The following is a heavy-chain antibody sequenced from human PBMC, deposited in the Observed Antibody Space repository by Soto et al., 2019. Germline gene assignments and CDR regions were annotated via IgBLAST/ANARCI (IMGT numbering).Heavy chain of an antibody. Sequence: GGSLRLSCAASGFTFSTYDMSWVRQAPGKGLEWVSVISGSGSGTYNADSVKGRFTISRDNSKNTLFLQMSSLRAEDTAVYYCAKHPSGDGMDVWGQGTTVTVSS. J-gene: IGHJ6*02. CDR1: GFTFSTYD. V-gene: IGHV3-23*01. CDR2: ISGSGSGT. CDR3: AKHPSGDGMDV. D-gene: IGHD3-10*01.